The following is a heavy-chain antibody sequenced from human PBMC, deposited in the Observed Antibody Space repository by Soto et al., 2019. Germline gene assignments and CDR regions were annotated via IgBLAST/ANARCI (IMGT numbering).Heavy chain of an antibody. D-gene: IGHD3-3*01. Sequence: QAQLQESGPGLVKPSETLSLTCSVSGVSTTAYYWGWVRQAPGRGLEWIGFTHYSGYINYSPSFKSRVTMSVDPSKNQISLKLTSVTATDTAVYYCARLQNFVNWSFDHWGQGALVTVSS. V-gene: IGHV4-59*08. CDR2: THYSGYI. CDR3: ARLQNFVNWSFDH. CDR1: GVSTTAYY. J-gene: IGHJ4*02.